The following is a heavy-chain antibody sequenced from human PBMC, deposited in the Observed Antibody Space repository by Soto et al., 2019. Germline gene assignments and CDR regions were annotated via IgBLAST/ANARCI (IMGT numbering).Heavy chain of an antibody. J-gene: IGHJ5*02. CDR1: GYTFTSYD. Sequence: GASVKVSCKASGYTFTSYDINWVRQATGQGLEWMGWMNPNSGNTAYAQKFQGRVTMTTDTSTSTAYMELRSLRSDDTAVYYCARGVGSGSYYNQYNWFDPWGQGTLVTVSS. CDR2: MNPNSGNT. V-gene: IGHV1-8*01. CDR3: ARGVGSGSYYNQYNWFDP. D-gene: IGHD3-10*01.